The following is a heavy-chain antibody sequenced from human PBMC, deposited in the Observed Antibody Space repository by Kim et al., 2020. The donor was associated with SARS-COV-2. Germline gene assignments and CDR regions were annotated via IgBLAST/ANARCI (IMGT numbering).Heavy chain of an antibody. J-gene: IGHJ3*02. CDR3: VGYSNSRTRGAFDI. Sequence: ASVKVSCKASGYTFTSYAMNWVRQAPGQGLEWMGWINTNTGNPTYAQGFTGRFVFSLDTSVSTAYLQISSLKAEDTAVYYCVGYSNSRTRGAFDIWGQGTMVTVSS. D-gene: IGHD6-13*01. CDR1: GYTFTSYA. CDR2: INTNTGNP. V-gene: IGHV7-4-1*02.